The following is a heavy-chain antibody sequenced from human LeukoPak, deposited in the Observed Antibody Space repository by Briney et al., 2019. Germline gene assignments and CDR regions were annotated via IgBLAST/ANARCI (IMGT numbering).Heavy chain of an antibody. V-gene: IGHV1-18*01. CDR2: ISAYNGNT. CDR3: ARTMTTVTTGSVGYYYYGMDV. D-gene: IGHD4-17*01. CDR1: GYTFTSYG. J-gene: IGHJ6*02. Sequence: ASVKDSCKASGYTFTSYGISWVRQAPGQGLEWMGWISAYNGNTNYAQKLQGRVTMTTDTSTSTAYMELKSLRSDDTAVYYCARTMTTVTTGSVGYYYYGMDVWGQGTTVTVSS.